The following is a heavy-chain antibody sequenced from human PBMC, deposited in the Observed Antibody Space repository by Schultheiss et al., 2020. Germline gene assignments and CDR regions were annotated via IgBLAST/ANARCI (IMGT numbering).Heavy chain of an antibody. V-gene: IGHV4-34*01. CDR1: GGSFSGYY. CDR2: INHSGST. Sequence: SETLSLTCAVYGGSFSGYYWSWIRQPAGKGLEWIGEINHSGSTNYNPSLKSRVTISVDTSKNQFSLKLSSVTAADTAVYYCARRIYYDSSGYYSAFDYWGQGTLVTVSS. D-gene: IGHD3-22*01. CDR3: ARRIYYDSSGYYSAFDY. J-gene: IGHJ4*02.